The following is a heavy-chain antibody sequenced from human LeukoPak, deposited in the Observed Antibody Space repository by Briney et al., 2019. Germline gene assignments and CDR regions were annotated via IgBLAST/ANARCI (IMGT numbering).Heavy chain of an antibody. D-gene: IGHD6-6*01. J-gene: IGHJ1*01. CDR2: IYHSGST. CDR1: GGSISTYY. V-gene: IGHV4-59*01. CDR3: ARGGAARLHIQN. Sequence: SETLSLTCTVSGGSISTYYWNWIRQPPGKGLEWIGYIYHSGSTNYNPSLQSRVTISVDTSKNQFSLNLNSVTAADTAVYYCARGGAARLHIQNWGQGTLVTVSS.